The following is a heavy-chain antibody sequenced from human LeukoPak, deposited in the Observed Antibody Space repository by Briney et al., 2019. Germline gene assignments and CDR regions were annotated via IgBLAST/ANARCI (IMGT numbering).Heavy chain of an antibody. CDR3: AGDGVVADANWFDP. Sequence: PSQTLSLTCTVFGGSISSGSYYWSWIRQPAGTGLEWIGRIYTSGSTNYNPSLKSRVTISVDTSKNQFSLKLGSVTAADTAVYYCAGDGVVADANWFDPWGQGTLVTVSS. J-gene: IGHJ5*02. D-gene: IGHD2-15*01. CDR2: IYTSGST. CDR1: GGSISSGSYY. V-gene: IGHV4-61*02.